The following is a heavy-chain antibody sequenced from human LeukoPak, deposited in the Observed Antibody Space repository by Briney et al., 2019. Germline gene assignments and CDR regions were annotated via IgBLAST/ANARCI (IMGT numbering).Heavy chain of an antibody. CDR3: ARVGGSNLTGTLVY. D-gene: IGHD1-7*01. J-gene: IGHJ4*02. CDR1: GYTFTIYY. Sequence: ASVKVSCKASGYTFTIYYMHWVRQAPGHGLEWLGKINPSGGSTSYAQKFQGRVTMTRDTSTSTVYMELSSRRSEDTAVYYCARVGGSNLTGTLVYWGQGTLVTVSS. V-gene: IGHV1-46*01. CDR2: INPSGGST.